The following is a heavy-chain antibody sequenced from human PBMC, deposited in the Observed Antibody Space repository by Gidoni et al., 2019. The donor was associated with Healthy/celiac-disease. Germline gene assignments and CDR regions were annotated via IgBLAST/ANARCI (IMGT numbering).Heavy chain of an antibody. CDR1: GSTFSSYS. CDR2: ISSSSSYI. D-gene: IGHD6-19*01. V-gene: IGHV3-21*01. J-gene: IGHJ3*02. Sequence: EVQLVESGGRLVKPGGSLRPSCAASGSTFSSYSMNWVRQAPGKGLAWVSSISSSSSYIYYADSVKGRFTISRDNAKNSLYLQMNSLRAEDTAVYYCARDMAVAGPGAFDIWGQGTMVTVSS. CDR3: ARDMAVAGPGAFDI.